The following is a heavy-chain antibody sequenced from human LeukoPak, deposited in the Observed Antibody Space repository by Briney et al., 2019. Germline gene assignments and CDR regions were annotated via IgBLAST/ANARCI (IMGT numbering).Heavy chain of an antibody. V-gene: IGHV4-4*07. CDR2: MHSSGCT. CDR1: GGSMNICY. CDR3: ARGYYDSTGYYYPSFDY. D-gene: IGHD3-22*01. J-gene: IGHJ4*02. Sequence: SDPLSLTCSVCGGSMNICYWIWMRHPAGKGREWMGRMHSSGCTNYNPSFRSRVTMSVDTSNNQFSLKLRSVTAADTAMYFCARGYYDSTGYYYPSFDYWGQGTLVTVSS.